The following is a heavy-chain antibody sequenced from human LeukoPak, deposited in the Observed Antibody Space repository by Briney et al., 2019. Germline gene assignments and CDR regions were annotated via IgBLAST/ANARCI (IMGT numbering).Heavy chain of an antibody. Sequence: GRSLRLSCAASGFTFSSYGMHWVRQAPGKGLEWVAVISYDGSNKYYADSVKGRFTISRDNSKNTLYLQMNSLRAEDTAVYYCAKSGGYSGYDFDYWGQGTLVTVSS. V-gene: IGHV3-30*18. J-gene: IGHJ4*02. CDR1: GFTFSSYG. D-gene: IGHD5-12*01. CDR2: ISYDGSNK. CDR3: AKSGGYSGYDFDY.